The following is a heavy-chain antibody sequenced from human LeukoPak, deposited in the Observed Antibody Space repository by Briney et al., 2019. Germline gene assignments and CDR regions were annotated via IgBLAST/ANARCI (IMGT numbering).Heavy chain of an antibody. Sequence: ASVKVSCTASGGTFSSYAISWVRQAPGQGLEWMGGIIPIFGTANYAQKFQGRVTITADESTSTAYMELSSLRSEDTAAYYCARGEVLVGATGRYNWFDPWGQGTLVTVSS. CDR3: ARGEVLVGATGRYNWFDP. CDR1: GGTFSSYA. CDR2: IIPIFGTA. D-gene: IGHD1-26*01. V-gene: IGHV1-69*13. J-gene: IGHJ5*02.